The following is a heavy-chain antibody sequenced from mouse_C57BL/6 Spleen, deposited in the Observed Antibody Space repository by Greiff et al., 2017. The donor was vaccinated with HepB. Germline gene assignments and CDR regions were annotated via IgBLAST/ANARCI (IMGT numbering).Heavy chain of an antibody. CDR1: GYTFTSYW. CDR2: IYPGNSDT. Sequence: VQLKESGTVLARPGASVKMSCKTSGYTFTSYWMHWVKQRPGQGLEWIGAIYPGNSDTSYNQKFKGKAKLTAVTSASTAYMELSSLTNEDSAVYYCTGRDYGSSYGYYAMDYWGQGTSVTVSS. D-gene: IGHD1-1*01. V-gene: IGHV1-5*01. J-gene: IGHJ4*01. CDR3: TGRDYGSSYGYYAMDY.